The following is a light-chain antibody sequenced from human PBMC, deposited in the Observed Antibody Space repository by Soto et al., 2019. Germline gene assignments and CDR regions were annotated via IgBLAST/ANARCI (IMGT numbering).Light chain of an antibody. J-gene: IGKJ1*01. Sequence: DVQMTQSPSTLSASLGDKVTITCRAGQRISSWLAWYQRKPGKAPKLLIYDASKLESGVPSRFSGSGSGTEFTLTISSLHPEDFATYYCQQYNTYSWTFGQGTKVEIK. CDR2: DAS. V-gene: IGKV1-5*01. CDR1: QRISSW. CDR3: QQYNTYSWT.